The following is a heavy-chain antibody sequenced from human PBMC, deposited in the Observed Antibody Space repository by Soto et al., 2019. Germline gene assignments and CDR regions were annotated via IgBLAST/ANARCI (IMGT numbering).Heavy chain of an antibody. D-gene: IGHD6-6*01. CDR3: VKDLHVDSSSGY. V-gene: IGHV3-7*01. CDR2: IKEDGSSK. CDR1: GINFNDYW. J-gene: IGHJ4*02. Sequence: GGSLRLSCAASGINFNDYWMSWVRQAPGKGLEWVANIKEDGSSKYYVDSVKGRFTISRDNAKRPLYLQMSRLRVEDTAVYYCVKDLHVDSSSGYWGQGALVTVSS.